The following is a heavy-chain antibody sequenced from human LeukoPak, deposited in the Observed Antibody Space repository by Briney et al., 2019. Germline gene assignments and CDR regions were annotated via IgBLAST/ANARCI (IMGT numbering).Heavy chain of an antibody. CDR3: ARERIGITMVRGGRVDV. CDR2: IYHSGST. V-gene: IGHV4-30-2*01. Sequence: SSEALSLTCAVSGGSISSGGYSWSWIRQPPGKGLEWIGYIYHSGSTYYNPSLKSRVTISVDRSKNQFSLKLSSVTAADTAVYYCARERIGITMVRGGRVDVWGQGTTVTVSS. CDR1: GGSISSGGYS. J-gene: IGHJ6*02. D-gene: IGHD3-10*01.